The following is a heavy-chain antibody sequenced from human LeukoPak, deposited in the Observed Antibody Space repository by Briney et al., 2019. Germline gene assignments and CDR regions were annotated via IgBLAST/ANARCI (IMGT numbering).Heavy chain of an antibody. J-gene: IGHJ3*02. CDR1: GGSISSGGYY. D-gene: IGHD3-22*01. V-gene: IGHV4-31*03. CDR2: IYYSGST. Sequence: SSQTLSLTCTVSGGSISSGGYYWSWIRQHPGKGLEWIGYIYYSGSTYYNPSLKSRVTISVDTSKNQFSLKLGSVTAADTAVYYCARELWDSSGYSSLAFDIWGQGTMVTVSS. CDR3: ARELWDSSGYSSLAFDI.